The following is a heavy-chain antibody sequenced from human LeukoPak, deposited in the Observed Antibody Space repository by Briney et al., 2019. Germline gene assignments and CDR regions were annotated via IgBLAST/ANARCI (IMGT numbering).Heavy chain of an antibody. V-gene: IGHV4-4*07. CDR1: GGSISSYY. D-gene: IGHD6-6*01. J-gene: IGHJ4*02. CDR2: IYTSGST. CDR3: ARESYSSSNLFDF. Sequence: SYTLSLTYTVCGGSISSYYWSWIRQPAGKGLEWIGRIYTSGSTNYNPSLKSRVTMSVDTSKNQISLKVNSVTAADTAVYYCARESYSSSNLFDFWGQGTLVTVSS.